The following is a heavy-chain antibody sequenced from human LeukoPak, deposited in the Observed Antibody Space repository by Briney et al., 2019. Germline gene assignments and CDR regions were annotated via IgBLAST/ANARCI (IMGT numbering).Heavy chain of an antibody. CDR1: GGSISSYY. V-gene: IGHV4-59*01. J-gene: IGHJ5*02. CDR3: ARYSGRRYGFDP. D-gene: IGHD6-13*01. Sequence: SETLSLTCTVSGGSISSYYWSWIRQPPGKGLEWIGYIYYSGSTNYNPSLKSRVTISVDTSKNQFSLKLSSVTAADTAVYYCARYSGRRYGFDPWGQGTLVTVSS. CDR2: IYYSGST.